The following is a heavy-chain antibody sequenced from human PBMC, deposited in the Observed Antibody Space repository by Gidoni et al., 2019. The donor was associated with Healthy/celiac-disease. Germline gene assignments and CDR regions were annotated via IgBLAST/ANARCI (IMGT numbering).Heavy chain of an antibody. J-gene: IGHJ6*02. CDR3: ARDRWDTAMVGGLGGMDV. V-gene: IGHV1-18*04. Sequence: QVQLVQSGAEVKKPGASVKVSCKASGYTFTSYGLSWVRQAPGQGLEWMGWISAYNGNTNYAQKLQGRVTMTTDTSTSTAYMELRSLRSDDTAVYYCARDRWDTAMVGGLGGMDVWGQGTTVTVSS. CDR1: GYTFTSYG. D-gene: IGHD5-18*01. CDR2: ISAYNGNT.